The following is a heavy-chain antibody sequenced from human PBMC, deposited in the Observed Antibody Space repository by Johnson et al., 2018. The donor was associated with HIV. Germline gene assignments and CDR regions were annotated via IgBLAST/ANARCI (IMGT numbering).Heavy chain of an antibody. CDR2: IQEDGSQI. V-gene: IGHV3-7*01. Sequence: VQLVESGGGLVKPGGSLRLSCAASGFTFSDHYMSWIRQAPGKGLEWVGNIQEDGSQIHYMDSVKGRFTISRDNAENSLYLQMNSLRVEDTAVYYCASTRLGAFDIWGQGTMVTVSS. CDR1: GFTFSDHY. D-gene: IGHD6-6*01. CDR3: ASTRLGAFDI. J-gene: IGHJ3*02.